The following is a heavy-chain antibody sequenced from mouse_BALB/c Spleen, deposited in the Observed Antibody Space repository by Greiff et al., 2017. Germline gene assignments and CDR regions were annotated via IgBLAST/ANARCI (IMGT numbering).Heavy chain of an antibody. CDR2: INSNGGST. J-gene: IGHJ4*01. Sequence: EVMLVESGGGLVQPGGSLKLSCAASGFTFSSYGMSWVRQTPDKRLELVATINSNGGSTYYPDSVKGRFTISRDNAKNTLYLQMSSLKSEDTAMYYCARDPVPYAMDYWGQGTSVTVSS. CDR3: ARDPVPYAMDY. V-gene: IGHV5-6-3*01. CDR1: GFTFSSYG.